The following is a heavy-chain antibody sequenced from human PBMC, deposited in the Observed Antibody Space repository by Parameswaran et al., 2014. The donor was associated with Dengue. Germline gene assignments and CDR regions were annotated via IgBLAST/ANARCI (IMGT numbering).Heavy chain of an antibody. V-gene: IGHV1-2*02. CDR3: ARIMTGYSSGWPHDY. J-gene: IGHJ4*02. CDR1: GYTFTGYY. CDR2: INPNSGGT. D-gene: IGHD6-19*01. Sequence: ASVKVSCKASGYTFTGYYMHWVRQAPGQGLEWMGWINPNSGGTNYAQKFQGRVTMTRDTSISTAYMELSRLRSDDTAVYYCARIMTGYSSGWPHDYWGQGTLVTVSS.